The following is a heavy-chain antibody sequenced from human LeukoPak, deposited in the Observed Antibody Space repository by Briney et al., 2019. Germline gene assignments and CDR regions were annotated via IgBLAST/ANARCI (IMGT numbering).Heavy chain of an antibody. J-gene: IGHJ3*02. D-gene: IGHD3-10*01. CDR1: GFTFSNSG. Sequence: GGSLRLSCAASGFTFSNSGMHWVRQAPGKGLEWVAVIASDASSKYYADSGKGRLTISRDNPKNTLYLQMNSLRLEDTAVYYCAKETRRGAMSDGFDIWGQGTMVTVSA. CDR2: IASDASSK. CDR3: AKETRRGAMSDGFDI. V-gene: IGHV3-30*18.